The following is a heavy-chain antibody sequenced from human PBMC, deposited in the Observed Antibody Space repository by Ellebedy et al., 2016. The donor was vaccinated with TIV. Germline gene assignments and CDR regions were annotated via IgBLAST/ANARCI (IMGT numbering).Heavy chain of an antibody. J-gene: IGHJ4*02. CDR2: IRNNGGRT. CDR3: ARTYCSGGSCYPYYFDY. Sequence: LSLTCAVSGFTFSRYAMHWVRQAPGKGLEYVSGIRNNGGRTYYADSVKGRFTISRDNSKNTLYLQMNSVRAEDTAVYYCARTYCSGGSCYPYYFDYWGQGTLVTVSS. D-gene: IGHD2-15*01. V-gene: IGHV3-64*04. CDR1: GFTFSRYA.